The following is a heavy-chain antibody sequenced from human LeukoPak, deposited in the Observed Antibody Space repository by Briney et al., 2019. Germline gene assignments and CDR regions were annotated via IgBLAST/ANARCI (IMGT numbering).Heavy chain of an antibody. Sequence: GGSLRLSCAASGFTFSNYWMHWVRQAPGKGLVWVSHIKSDGSSTSYADSVKGRFTISRDNAKNTLDLQMNSLRPEDTAVYYCARDFAFRGDGSHFDYWGQGTLVTVSS. CDR1: GFTFSNYW. D-gene: IGHD1-26*01. CDR2: IKSDGSST. J-gene: IGHJ4*02. V-gene: IGHV3-74*01. CDR3: ARDFAFRGDGSHFDY.